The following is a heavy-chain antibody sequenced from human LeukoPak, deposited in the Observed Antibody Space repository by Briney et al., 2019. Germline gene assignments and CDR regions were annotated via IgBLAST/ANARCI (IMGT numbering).Heavy chain of an antibody. Sequence: TYIMNWIRQPPGKGLEWIGSIYYSGSTYYNPSLKSRVTISVDTSKNQFSLKLSSVTAADTAVYYCARVGGNTAMVTTVDYWGQGTLVTVSS. CDR1: TYI. CDR2: IYYSGST. D-gene: IGHD5-18*01. CDR3: ARVGGNTAMVTTVDY. J-gene: IGHJ4*02. V-gene: IGHV4-39*01.